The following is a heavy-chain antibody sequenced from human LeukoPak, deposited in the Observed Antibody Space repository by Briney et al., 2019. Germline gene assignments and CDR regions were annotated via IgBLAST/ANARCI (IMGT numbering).Heavy chain of an antibody. J-gene: IGHJ3*01. D-gene: IGHD3/OR15-3a*01. CDR2: ISPRGDGT. CDR1: GFTFSNHP. CDR3: ARAFRPASDPHDFYDF. Sequence: GGSLRLSCAASGFTFSNHPMHWVRQTPGKRLEYVSAISPRGDGTWYADSVKGRFTISRDNSKNTMYLQMGSLRPEDMGVYYCARAFRPASDPHDFYDFWGRGTTVTVSS. V-gene: IGHV3-64*02.